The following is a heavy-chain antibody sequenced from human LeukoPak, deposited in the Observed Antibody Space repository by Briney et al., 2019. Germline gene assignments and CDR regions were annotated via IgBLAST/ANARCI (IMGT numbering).Heavy chain of an antibody. V-gene: IGHV4-61*02. D-gene: IGHD6-13*01. CDR3: ARLSSSWYQDWYFDL. CDR1: GGSINSGTYY. J-gene: IGHJ2*01. Sequence: SETLSLTCTVSGGSINSGTYYWSWIRQSAGKGLEWIGRIFASGSTKYNPSLKSRVTMSEDTSKKQFSLKLSSVTAADTAVYYCARLSSSWYQDWYFDLWGRGTLVTVSS. CDR2: IFASGST.